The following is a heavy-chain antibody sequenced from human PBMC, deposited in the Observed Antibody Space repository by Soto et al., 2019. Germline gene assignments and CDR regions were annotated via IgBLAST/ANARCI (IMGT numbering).Heavy chain of an antibody. V-gene: IGHV3-23*01. Sequence: PGGAMRLSCVSSGFTFISYAMKWVRQTPGKGLEWVSSVSANGRNTYYADSVKGRFTVSRDKSKNALFLQLDSLRVEDTAIYYCAKDLSSLGWLALGAPFDSWGPGTLVTVSS. CDR2: VSANGRNT. J-gene: IGHJ4*02. D-gene: IGHD3-22*01. CDR3: AKDLSSLGWLALGAPFDS. CDR1: GFTFISYA.